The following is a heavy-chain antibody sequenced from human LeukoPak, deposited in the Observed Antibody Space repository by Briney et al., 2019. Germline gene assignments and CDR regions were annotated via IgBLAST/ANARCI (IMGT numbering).Heavy chain of an antibody. CDR3: ARGGGLDV. D-gene: IGHD3-16*01. V-gene: IGHV3-23*01. Sequence: GGSLRLSCAASGFTFSSYTMSWVRQAPGKGLEWVSTITTSDGNTYYADSVKGRFTVSRDNAKNSLYLQMSNLRAEDTAVYFCARGGGLDVWGQGATVTVSS. J-gene: IGHJ6*02. CDR1: GFTFSSYT. CDR2: ITTSDGNT.